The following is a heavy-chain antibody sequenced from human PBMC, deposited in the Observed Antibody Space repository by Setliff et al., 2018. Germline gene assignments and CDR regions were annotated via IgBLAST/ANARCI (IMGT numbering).Heavy chain of an antibody. V-gene: IGHV3-66*02. D-gene: IGHD6-13*01. J-gene: IGHJ4*02. CDR2: IYTGGST. CDR1: GFTVSSSY. Sequence: GGSLRLSCAASGFTVSSSYMTWVRQAPGKGLEWVSVIYTGGSTYYADSMKDRFTISRDTSKNTLYLQMNSLRTEDTAVYYCARVQQLGTFDYWGQGTLVTVSS. CDR3: ARVQQLGTFDY.